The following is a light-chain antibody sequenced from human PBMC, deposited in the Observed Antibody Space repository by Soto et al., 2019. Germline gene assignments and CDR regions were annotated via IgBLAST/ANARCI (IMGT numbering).Light chain of an antibody. CDR1: SGHSRYI. CDR3: ETWDSNTRI. Sequence: HPVLTQSSSASASLGSSVKLTCTLSSGHSRYIIAWHQQQPGKAPRFLMKLECSENYNKGSGVPDRFSGSSSGADRYLTISNLQSEDEADSYCETWDSNTRIFGGGTQLTVL. CDR2: LECSENY. V-gene: IGLV4-60*03. J-gene: IGLJ2*01.